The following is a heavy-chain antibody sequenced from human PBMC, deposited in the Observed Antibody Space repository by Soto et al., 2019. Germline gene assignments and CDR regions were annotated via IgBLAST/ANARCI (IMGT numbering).Heavy chain of an antibody. CDR1: GGSLSGYF. Sequence: QVQLQQWGAGLLKPSETLSLTCAVYGGSLSGYFWSWIRQPPGRGLEWIGEISRGGDTNYNSSLKSRLSISVDTSKNQFSLHLKFVTAADTAVYFCARDNWTDDYEGFIDFWGQGTLVTVSS. CDR3: ARDNWTDDYEGFIDF. D-gene: IGHD3-22*01. CDR2: ISRGGDT. V-gene: IGHV4-34*02. J-gene: IGHJ4*02.